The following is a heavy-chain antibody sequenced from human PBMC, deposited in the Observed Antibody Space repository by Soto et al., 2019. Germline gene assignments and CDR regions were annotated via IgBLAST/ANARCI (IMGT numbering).Heavy chain of an antibody. D-gene: IGHD5-12*01. V-gene: IGHV1-2*06. CDR2: INPNSGDA. Sequence: QVQLVQSGAEVKKPGASVTVSCKASGYTFSDYYLHWVRQAPGQGPELMGRINPNSGDAKFAQKFQGRVTMTRDTSVRTAFMELNWLKSDDTAVYYCARESGGATATLDYYYFYMDVWGKGTTVTVSS. CDR1: GYTFSDYY. CDR3: ARESGGATATLDYYYFYMDV. J-gene: IGHJ6*03.